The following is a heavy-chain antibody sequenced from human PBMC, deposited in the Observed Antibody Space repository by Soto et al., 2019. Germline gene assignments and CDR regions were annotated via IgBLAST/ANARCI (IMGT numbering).Heavy chain of an antibody. CDR2: IYYSGST. J-gene: IGHJ4*02. Sequence: SETLSLTCTVSGGSISSGDYYWSWIRQPPGKGLEWIGYIYYSGSTYYNPSLKSRVTISVDTSKNQFSLKLSSVTAADTAVYYCARAFDSATADYWGQGTLVTVSS. V-gene: IGHV4-30-4*01. CDR3: ARAFDSATADY. D-gene: IGHD2-21*01. CDR1: GGSISSGDYY.